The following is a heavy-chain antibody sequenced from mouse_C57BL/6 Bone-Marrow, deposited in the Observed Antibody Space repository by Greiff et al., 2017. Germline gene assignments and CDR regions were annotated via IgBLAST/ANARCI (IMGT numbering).Heavy chain of an antibody. Sequence: EVKLMESGAELVRPGASVKLSCTASGFNIKDDYMHWVKQRPEQGLEWIGWIDPENGDTEYASKFQGKATITADTSSNTAYLQLSSLTSEDTAVXYCTKDYAMDYWGQGTSVTVSS. J-gene: IGHJ4*01. CDR2: IDPENGDT. V-gene: IGHV14-4*01. CDR1: GFNIKDDY. CDR3: TKDYAMDY.